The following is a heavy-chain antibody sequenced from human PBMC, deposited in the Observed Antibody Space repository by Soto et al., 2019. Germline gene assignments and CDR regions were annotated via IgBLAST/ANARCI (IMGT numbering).Heavy chain of an antibody. J-gene: IGHJ4*02. CDR2: IRYDGSNK. V-gene: IGHV3-33*01. D-gene: IGHD1-7*01. CDR3: AREPRPPKAGTKAGADN. CDR1: GFTFSSYG. Sequence: QVQLVESGGGVVQPGRSLRLSCAASGFTFSSYGMHWVRQAPGKGLEWVASIRYDGSNKYYADTVKGRFTISRDNSKNTLHLKRNRLKPGDRSVYYWAREPRPPKAGTKAGADNWGQGTMVTVYS.